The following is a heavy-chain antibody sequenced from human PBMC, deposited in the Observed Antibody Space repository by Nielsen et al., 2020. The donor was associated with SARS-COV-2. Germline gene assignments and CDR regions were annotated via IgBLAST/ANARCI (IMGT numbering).Heavy chain of an antibody. Sequence: GESLKISCAASGFTFSSYDMHWVRQATGKGLEWVSAIGTTGDTYYPGSAKGRFTISRENAKNSLYLQMNSLRAGDTAVYYCARAFSYYDFWSGSKEYYFDYWGQGTLVTVSS. CDR2: IGTTGDT. V-gene: IGHV3-13*04. CDR1: GFTFSSYD. D-gene: IGHD3-3*01. J-gene: IGHJ4*02. CDR3: ARAFSYYDFWSGSKEYYFDY.